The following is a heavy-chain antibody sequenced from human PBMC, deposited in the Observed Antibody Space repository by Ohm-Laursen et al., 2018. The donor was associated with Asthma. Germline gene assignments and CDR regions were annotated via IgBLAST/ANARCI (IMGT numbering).Heavy chain of an antibody. D-gene: IGHD4-17*01. J-gene: IGHJ4*02. Sequence: GASVKVSCKASGYPFTSSVMHWVRQAPGQRLEWMGWINAGNGDTKYSQKFQGRVTITRDTSATTAFLELGSLRYEDTAVYYCASSKGYGDYQSLDYWGQGTLVTVSS. CDR1: GYPFTSSV. V-gene: IGHV1-3*01. CDR3: ASSKGYGDYQSLDY. CDR2: INAGNGDT.